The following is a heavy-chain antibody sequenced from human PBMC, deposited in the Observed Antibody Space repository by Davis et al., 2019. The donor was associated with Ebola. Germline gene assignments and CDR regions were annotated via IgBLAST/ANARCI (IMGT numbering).Heavy chain of an antibody. CDR2: INHSGST. D-gene: IGHD3-10*01. J-gene: IGHJ4*02. CDR3: ARVRYYGSGSPIDY. V-gene: IGHV4-34*01. CDR1: GGSISSYY. Sequence: MPSETLSLTCTVSGGSISSYYWSWVRQPPGKGLEWIGEINHSGSTNYNPSLKSRVTISVDTSKNQFSLKLSSVTAADTAVYHCARVRYYGSGSPIDYWGQGTLVTVSS.